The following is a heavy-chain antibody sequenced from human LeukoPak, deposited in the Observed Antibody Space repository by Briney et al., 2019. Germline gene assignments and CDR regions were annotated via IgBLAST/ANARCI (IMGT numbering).Heavy chain of an antibody. CDR2: ISAYNGNT. Sequence: GASVKVSCKASGGTFSSYAISWVRQAPGQGLEWMGWISAYNGNTNYAQKLQGRVTMTTDTSTSTAYMELRSLRSDDTAVYYCARERAYYGSGSYYPLIDYWGQGTLVTVSS. V-gene: IGHV1-18*01. CDR1: GGTFSSYA. CDR3: ARERAYYGSGSYYPLIDY. J-gene: IGHJ4*02. D-gene: IGHD3-10*01.